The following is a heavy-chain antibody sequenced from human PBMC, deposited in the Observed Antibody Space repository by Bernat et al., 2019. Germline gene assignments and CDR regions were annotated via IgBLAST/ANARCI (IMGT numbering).Heavy chain of an antibody. CDR2: IKSKTYGGTT. CDR3: TSGGWALRL. V-gene: IGHV3-15*07. Sequence: EVQLVVSGGGLVKPGGSLRLFCAASGFTFNNAWMNWVRQASGKGLEWVGRIKSKTYGGTTDYAAPVKGRFTISRDDSKNTLYLQMNSLKNRDSAVYFYTSGGWALRLWGQGTLVTVSS. J-gene: IGHJ4*02. D-gene: IGHD3-16*01. CDR1: GFTFNNAW.